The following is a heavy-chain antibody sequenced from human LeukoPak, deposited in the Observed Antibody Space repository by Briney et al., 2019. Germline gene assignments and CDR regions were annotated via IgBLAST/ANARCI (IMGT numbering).Heavy chain of an antibody. CDR3: ARHTYYYDSSGYLYPRAFDI. Sequence: SETLSLTCTVSGGSISSSSYYWGWIRQPPGKGLEWIGSIYYSGSTYYNPSLKSRVTISVDTSKNQFSLKLSSVTAADTAVCYCARHTYYYDSSGYLYPRAFDIWGQGTMVTVSS. CDR2: IYYSGST. D-gene: IGHD3-22*01. J-gene: IGHJ3*02. CDR1: GGSISSSSYY. V-gene: IGHV4-39*01.